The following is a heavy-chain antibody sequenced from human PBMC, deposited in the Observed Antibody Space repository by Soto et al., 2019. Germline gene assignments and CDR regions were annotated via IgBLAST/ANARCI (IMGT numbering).Heavy chain of an antibody. CDR1: GGSLSGYH. J-gene: IGHJ4*02. D-gene: IGHD3-22*01. Sequence: SAPLSITCSVSGGSLSGYHWSWIRQPPGKGLEYIAYMYHTGNAKYNPSLQSRVTLSVDTSKNQFSLRLASVTAADTAVYYCARDRTSSGYYFDYSLDYWGQGTRVTVSS. CDR2: MYHTGNA. CDR3: ARDRTSSGYYFDYSLDY. V-gene: IGHV4-59*01.